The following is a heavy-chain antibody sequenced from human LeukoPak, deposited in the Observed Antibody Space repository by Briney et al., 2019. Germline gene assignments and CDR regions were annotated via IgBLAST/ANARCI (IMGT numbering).Heavy chain of an antibody. Sequence: SETLSLTCTVSGGSISSSSYYWGWIRQPPGKGLEWIGSIYYSGSTYYNPSLKSRVTISVDTSKNQFSLKLSSVTAADTAVYYCARLADYYDSSGYYYAPFDYWGQGTLVTVST. CDR2: IYYSGST. J-gene: IGHJ4*02. CDR1: GGSISSSSYY. CDR3: ARLADYYDSSGYYYAPFDY. V-gene: IGHV4-39*01. D-gene: IGHD3-22*01.